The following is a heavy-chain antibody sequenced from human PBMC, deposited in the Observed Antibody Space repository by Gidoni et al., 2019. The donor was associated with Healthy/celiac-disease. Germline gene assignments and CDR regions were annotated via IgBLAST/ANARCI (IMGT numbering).Heavy chain of an antibody. Sequence: EVQLVESGGGLVQPGGSPRLSCAASGFTFSSYWMCWVRQAAGKGLEWVANIKQGRNEKYYVDSVKGRFTISRDNTKDSLYLQMNSLRAEDTAVYYCARDADIAAAIFGYWGQGTLVTVSS. V-gene: IGHV3-7*03. D-gene: IGHD6-13*01. CDR3: ARDADIAAAIFGY. CDR2: IKQGRNEK. J-gene: IGHJ4*02. CDR1: GFTFSSYW.